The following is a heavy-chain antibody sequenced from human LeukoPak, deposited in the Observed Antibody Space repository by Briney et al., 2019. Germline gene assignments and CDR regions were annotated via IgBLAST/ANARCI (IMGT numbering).Heavy chain of an antibody. V-gene: IGHV3-74*01. J-gene: IGHJ4*02. D-gene: IGHD1-14*01. CDR3: AKDRTYYFDY. CDR2: MNNDGRVI. Sequence: GGSLRLSCRVSGFTFNTYWMHWVRQAPGKGLVWVSRMNNDGRVISYADSVKGRFTISRDNAKNTLYLQMNSLRAEDTAVYYCAKDRTYYFDYWGQGTLVTVSS. CDR1: GFTFNTYW.